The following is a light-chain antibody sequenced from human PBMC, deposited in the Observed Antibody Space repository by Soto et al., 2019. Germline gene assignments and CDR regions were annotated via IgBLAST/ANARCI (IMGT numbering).Light chain of an antibody. CDR3: QQSYSTPRT. Sequence: DIQMTQSPSSLSASVGDRVTITCRPSQSIATSLNWYQQKPGKAPNLLIYAASSLQTGVPSRFSGSGSGTDFTLTISSLQPEDFATYYCQQSYSTPRTFGQGTKVEIK. CDR2: AAS. V-gene: IGKV1-39*01. CDR1: QSIATS. J-gene: IGKJ1*01.